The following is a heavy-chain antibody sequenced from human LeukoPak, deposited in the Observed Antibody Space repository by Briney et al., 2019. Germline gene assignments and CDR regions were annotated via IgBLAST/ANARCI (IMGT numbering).Heavy chain of an antibody. J-gene: IGHJ4*02. CDR3: ARVFIGDYGDYQFDY. Sequence: GGSLRLSCAASGFTFSSYGMNWVRQAPGKGLEWVSYISSSSSTIYYADSVKGRFTISRDNAKNSLHLQMNSLRAEDTAVYYCARVFIGDYGDYQFDYWGQGTLVTVSS. CDR2: ISSSSSTI. CDR1: GFTFSSYG. V-gene: IGHV3-48*01. D-gene: IGHD4-17*01.